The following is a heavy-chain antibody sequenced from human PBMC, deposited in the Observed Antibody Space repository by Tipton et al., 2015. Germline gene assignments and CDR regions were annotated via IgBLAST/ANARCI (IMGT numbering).Heavy chain of an antibody. CDR3: ATHFGGRYSVALVSGTTKLYSGKDI. CDR1: GFSVRSNY. D-gene: IGHD3-16*01. Sequence: QLVQSGGGVVQPGRSLRLSCAASGFSVRSNYMSWVRQAPGKGLECVSVLSLDGSTNYADSVKGRFIISRDNSKNTLYLQMNSLRVDDAAVYYCATHFGGRYSVALVSGTTKLYSGKDIWGQGTTVTVSS. J-gene: IGHJ6*02. V-gene: IGHV3-53*01. CDR2: LSLDGST.